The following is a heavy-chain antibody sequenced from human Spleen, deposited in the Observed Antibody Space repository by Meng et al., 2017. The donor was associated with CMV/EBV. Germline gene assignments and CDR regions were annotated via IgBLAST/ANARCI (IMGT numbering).Heavy chain of an antibody. CDR1: GFTFSSYA. Sequence: GESLKISCAASGFTFSSYAMHWVRQAPGKGLEWVSTINGNGVSTYYADSVKGRFTISRDGSNNALFLQMNSLRADDTAVYYCAKGWKWFGEGIRTYFDYWGQGTLVTVSS. CDR2: INGNGVST. V-gene: IGHV3-23*01. J-gene: IGHJ4*02. CDR3: AKGWKWFGEGIRTYFDY. D-gene: IGHD3-10*01.